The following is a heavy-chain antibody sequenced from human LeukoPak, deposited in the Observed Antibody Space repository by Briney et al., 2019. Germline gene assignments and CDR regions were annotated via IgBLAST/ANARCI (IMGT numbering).Heavy chain of an antibody. V-gene: IGHV1-18*01. Sequence: ASVKVSCKASGYTFTSYGISWVRQAPGQGLEWMGCISAYNGNTNYAQKLQGRVTMTTDTSTSTAYMELRSLRSDDTAVYYCGAGYYDSSGYYYGMDVWRQGTTVTVSS. CDR1: GYTFTSYG. J-gene: IGHJ6*02. CDR2: ISAYNGNT. CDR3: GAGYYDSSGYYYGMDV. D-gene: IGHD3-22*01.